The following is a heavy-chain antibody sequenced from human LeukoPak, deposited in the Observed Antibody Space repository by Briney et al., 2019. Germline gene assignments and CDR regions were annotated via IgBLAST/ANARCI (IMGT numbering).Heavy chain of an antibody. CDR2: LSGSGGGT. J-gene: IGHJ6*03. D-gene: IGHD1-26*01. Sequence: GGSLRLSCAASGFTFSSYSMNWVRQAPGKGLEWVSALSGSGGGTYYADSVKGRFTISRDNSKNTLYLQMNSLRAEDTAVYYCAKAGSLNLYYYYYMDVWGKGTTVTVSS. CDR1: GFTFSSYS. V-gene: IGHV3-23*01. CDR3: AKAGSLNLYYYYYMDV.